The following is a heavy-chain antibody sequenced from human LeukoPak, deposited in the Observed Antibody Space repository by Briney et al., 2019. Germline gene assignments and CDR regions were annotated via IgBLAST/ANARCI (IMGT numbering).Heavy chain of an antibody. D-gene: IGHD3-22*01. CDR1: GGSISSSTFY. CDR2: IYYSGSS. V-gene: IGHV4-39*01. Sequence: SETLSLTCTVSGGSISSSTFYWGWIRQPPGKGLEWIGSIYYSGSSYYNPSLKSRVTISVDTSKNQFSVRLSSVTAADTAVYYCARLPYDSSGYRFDSWGQGTLVTVSS. CDR3: ARLPYDSSGYRFDS. J-gene: IGHJ4*02.